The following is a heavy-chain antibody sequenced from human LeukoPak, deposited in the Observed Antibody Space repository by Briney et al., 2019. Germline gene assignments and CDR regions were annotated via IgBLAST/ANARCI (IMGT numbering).Heavy chain of an antibody. CDR1: GYSITTGYS. CDR2: IYYSGST. V-gene: IGHV4-38-2*01. D-gene: IGHD2-2*01. CDR3: ARGPRRIVVVPAANGRTGYNWFDP. Sequence: SETLSLTCAVSGYSITTGYSWGWIRQPPGKGLEWIGSIYYSGSTYYNPSLKSRVTISVDTSKNQFSLNLRSVTAADTAVYYCARGPRRIVVVPAANGRTGYNWFDPWGQGTLVTVSS. J-gene: IGHJ5*02.